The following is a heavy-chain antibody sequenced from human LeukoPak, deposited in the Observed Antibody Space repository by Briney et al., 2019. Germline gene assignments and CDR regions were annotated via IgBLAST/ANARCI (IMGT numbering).Heavy chain of an antibody. Sequence: SETLSLTCTVSGYSISSGYYWGWIRQPPGKGLEWIGSIYHSGSTYYNPSLKSRVTISVDTSKNQFSLKLSSVTAADTAVYYCARVVGVWGSYRLNWFDPWGQGTLVTVSS. D-gene: IGHD3-16*02. V-gene: IGHV4-38-2*02. CDR1: GYSISSGYY. CDR3: ARVVGVWGSYRLNWFDP. CDR2: IYHSGST. J-gene: IGHJ5*02.